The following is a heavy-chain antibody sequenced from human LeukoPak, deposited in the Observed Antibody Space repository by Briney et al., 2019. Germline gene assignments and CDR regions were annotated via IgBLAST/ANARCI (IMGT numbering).Heavy chain of an antibody. J-gene: IGHJ4*02. D-gene: IGHD4/OR15-4a*01. V-gene: IGHV3-11*01. CDR3: ARRAGAYSHPYDY. CDR1: GFTFSDYY. Sequence: PGGSLRLSCAASGFTFSDYYMSWIRQAPGRGLEWISYISSSSGGTIYYTDSVKGRFTISRDNAKNSLYLQMNSLRADDTAVYYCARRAGAYSHPYDYWGQGTLVTVSS. CDR2: ISSSSGGTI.